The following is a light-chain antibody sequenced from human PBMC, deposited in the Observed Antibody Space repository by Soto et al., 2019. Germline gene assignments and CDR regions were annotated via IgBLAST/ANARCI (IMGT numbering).Light chain of an antibody. V-gene: IGKV3-20*01. J-gene: IGKJ3*01. CDR3: QQYGSSLFT. Sequence: EIVLTQSPGTLSLSPGERATLSCRASQSVSSSYLAWYQQKPGQAPRLLIYGASSRDTGIPDRVSGSGSGKDFTLTINRLEPEDFAVYYCQQYGSSLFTFGPGTKVDIK. CDR2: GAS. CDR1: QSVSSSY.